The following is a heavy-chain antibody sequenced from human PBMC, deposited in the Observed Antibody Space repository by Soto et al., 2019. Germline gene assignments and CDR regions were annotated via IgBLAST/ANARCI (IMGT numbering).Heavy chain of an antibody. D-gene: IGHD3-22*01. J-gene: IGHJ4*02. V-gene: IGHV3-11*06. CDR1: GFTFSDYY. CDR3: ARATGYYHTSGSYS. Sequence: GGSLRLSCAASGFTFSDYYMSWIRQAPGKGLEWISYISSNSNYKNHADSVRGRFTISRDNAKNSLYLQMNGLRAEDTAVYYCARATGYYHTSGSYSWGQGTLVTVSS. CDR2: ISSNSNYK.